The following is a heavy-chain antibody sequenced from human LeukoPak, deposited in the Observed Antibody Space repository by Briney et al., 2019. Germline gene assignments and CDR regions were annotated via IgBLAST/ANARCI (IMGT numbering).Heavy chain of an antibody. CDR1: RGSLSNFY. J-gene: IGHJ4*02. D-gene: IGHD3-16*01. CDR3: AREGAYTDWGPHF. CDR2: IFYSGRN. V-gene: IGHV4-59*01. Sequence: SETLSHTRTVSRGSLSNFYWSWIRQPPGKGLDWIGYIFYSGRNNHNPPLQSRVTISVDTSKNQFSLKLRSVTAADTAVYYCAREGAYTDWGPHFWGQGTLVTVSS.